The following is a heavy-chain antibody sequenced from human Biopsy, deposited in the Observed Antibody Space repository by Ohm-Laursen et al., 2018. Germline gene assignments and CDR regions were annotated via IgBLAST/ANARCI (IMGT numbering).Heavy chain of an antibody. CDR3: VRGVDYYDPYHYYALDV. J-gene: IGHJ6*02. CDR1: GESFNGYY. D-gene: IGHD3-22*01. Sequence: SETLSLTCAVYGESFNGYYWSWIRQTPGKGLEWIGEINHSGSTNYNPSLKSRLTISVDTSKNQFSLKVRSVTAADTAVYYCVRGVDYYDPYHYYALDVWGQGTTVTVSS. CDR2: INHSGST. V-gene: IGHV4-34*01.